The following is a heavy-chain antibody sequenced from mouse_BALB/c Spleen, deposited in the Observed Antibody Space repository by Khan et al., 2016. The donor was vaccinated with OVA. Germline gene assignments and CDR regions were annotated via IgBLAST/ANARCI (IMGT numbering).Heavy chain of an antibody. J-gene: IGHJ2*01. Sequence: VQLQQSGPDLVKPSQSLSLTCTVTGYSITTDYAWNWIQQFPGNKLEWMGYISYSGNTKYNPSLKSRISITRDTSKNQFFLQLKSVTTEDTARYYCARVYGGDFDYWGQGTTLTVSS. CDR3: ARVYGGDFDY. CDR1: GYSITTDYA. V-gene: IGHV3-2*02. CDR2: ISYSGNT. D-gene: IGHD1-1*01.